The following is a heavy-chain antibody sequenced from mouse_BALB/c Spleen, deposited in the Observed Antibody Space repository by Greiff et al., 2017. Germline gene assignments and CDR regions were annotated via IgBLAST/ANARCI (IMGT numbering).Heavy chain of an antibody. CDR3: AHIYYDYDGSRTGYFDY. CDR1: GYTFTSYW. V-gene: IGHV1-7*01. Sequence: VQLQQSGAELAKPGASVKMSCKASGYTFTSYWMQWAKQRPGQGLEWIGYINPSTGYTEYNQKFKDKATLTADKSSSTAYMQLSSLTSEDSAVYYCAHIYYDYDGSRTGYFDYWGQGTTLTVSS. D-gene: IGHD2-4*01. CDR2: INPSTGYT. J-gene: IGHJ2*01.